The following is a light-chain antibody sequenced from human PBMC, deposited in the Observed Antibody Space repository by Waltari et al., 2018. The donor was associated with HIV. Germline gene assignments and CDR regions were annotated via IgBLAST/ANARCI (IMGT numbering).Light chain of an antibody. CDR1: SSDVGSYNL. Sequence: QSALTQPASVSGSPGQSITISCTGSSSDVGSYNLVSWYQHHPGKATKLMIYEVINRPSGVSNRFSGSKSGNTASLTISGLQAEDEADYYCCSYAGSSNWVFGGGTKLTVL. CDR3: CSYAGSSNWV. V-gene: IGLV2-23*02. J-gene: IGLJ3*02. CDR2: EVI.